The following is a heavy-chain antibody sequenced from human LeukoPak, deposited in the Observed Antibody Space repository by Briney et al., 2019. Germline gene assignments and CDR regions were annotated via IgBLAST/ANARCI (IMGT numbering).Heavy chain of an antibody. D-gene: IGHD3-22*01. CDR3: GGYFYDSSSYRYFDL. J-gene: IGHJ2*01. Sequence: SETLSLTCTVSGGSISSGDYYWSWIRQPPGKGLEWIGYIYYSGSTYYNPSLKSRVTISVDTSKNQFSLKLSSVTAADTAVYYCGGYFYDSSSYRYFDLWGRGTLVTVSS. V-gene: IGHV4-30-4*01. CDR1: GGSISSGDYY. CDR2: IYYSGST.